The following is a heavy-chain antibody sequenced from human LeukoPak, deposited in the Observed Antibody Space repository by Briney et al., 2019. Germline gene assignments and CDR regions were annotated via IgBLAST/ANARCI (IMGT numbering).Heavy chain of an antibody. CDR1: GGSFSGYY. V-gene: IGHV4-34*01. J-gene: IGHJ4*02. D-gene: IGHD3-3*01. CDR2: INHSGST. CDR3: ARKGALFWSGYRHFDY. Sequence: SETLSLTCAVYGGSFSGYYWSWIRQPPGKGLEWIGEINHSGSTNYNLSLKSRVTISVDTSKNQFSLKLSSVTAADTAVYYCARKGALFWSGYRHFDYWGQGTLVTVSS.